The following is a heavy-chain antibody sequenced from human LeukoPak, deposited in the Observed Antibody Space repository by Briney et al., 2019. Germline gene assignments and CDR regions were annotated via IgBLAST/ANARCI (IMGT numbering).Heavy chain of an antibody. CDR3: ARGPLITMIVVGARNWFDP. CDR2: ISGYNGNT. V-gene: IGHV1-18*01. D-gene: IGHD3-22*01. CDR1: GYTFTSYD. Sequence: ASVKVSCKASGYTFTSYDITWVRQAPGQGLEWMGWISGYNGNTNYAQKFQGRVTMTTDTSTSTAYMELRSLRSDDTAVYYCARGPLITMIVVGARNWFDPWGQGTLVTVSS. J-gene: IGHJ5*02.